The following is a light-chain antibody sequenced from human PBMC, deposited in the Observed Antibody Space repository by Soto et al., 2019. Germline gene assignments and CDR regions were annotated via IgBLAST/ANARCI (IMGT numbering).Light chain of an antibody. J-gene: IGLJ3*02. CDR3: AAWDDSLNGPV. CDR1: SSNIGRNT. CDR2: NNN. Sequence: QSVLTQPPSASGTPGQRVTISCSGSSSNIGRNTVNWYQQFPGTAPNLLIYNNNQRPSGVPDRFSGSKSGTSASLAISGLQSEDEADYYCAAWDDSLNGPVFGGGTKLTVL. V-gene: IGLV1-44*01.